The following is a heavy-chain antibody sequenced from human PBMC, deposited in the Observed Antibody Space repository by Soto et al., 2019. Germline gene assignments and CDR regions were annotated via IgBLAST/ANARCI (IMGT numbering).Heavy chain of an antibody. CDR3: ARDRSAGNYFYYGMDV. CDR2: IWYDGSKE. CDR1: GLNFNRNG. D-gene: IGHD1-1*01. V-gene: IGHV3-33*01. J-gene: IGHJ6*02. Sequence: QVHLVESGGGVVQPGRSLRLSCAASGLNFNRNGMHWVRQAPGKGLEWVAVIWYDGSKESYSDSVKGRFTISRDNSKNMLYLQMNSVRVEDTAVYFCARDRSAGNYFYYGMDVWGQATTVTVSS.